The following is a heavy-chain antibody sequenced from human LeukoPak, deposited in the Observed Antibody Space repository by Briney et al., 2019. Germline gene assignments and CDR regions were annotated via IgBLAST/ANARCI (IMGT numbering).Heavy chain of an antibody. V-gene: IGHV4-34*01. CDR2: INHSGST. CDR1: GGSFSGYY. J-gene: IGHJ6*03. Sequence: KPSETLSLTCAVYGGSFSGYYWSWIRQPPEKGLEWIGEINHSGSTNYNPSLKSRVTISVDTSKNQFSLKLSSVTAADTAVYYCAREGSGYSSYYMDVWGKGTTVTVSS. D-gene: IGHD3-22*01. CDR3: AREGSGYSSYYMDV.